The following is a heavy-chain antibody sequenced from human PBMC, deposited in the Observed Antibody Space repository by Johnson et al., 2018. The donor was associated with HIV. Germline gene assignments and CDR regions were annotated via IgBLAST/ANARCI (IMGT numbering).Heavy chain of an antibody. V-gene: IGHV3-30-3*01. J-gene: IGHJ3*02. Sequence: QVLLVESGGGLVQPGGSLRLSCAASGITVATNYMSWVRQAPGKGLERVAVISYDGSNKYYADSVKGRFTISRDNAKNSLYLQMNSLRAEDTAVYYCVCLRVSLSAFDIWGQGTMVTVSS. D-gene: IGHD2-21*01. CDR2: ISYDGSNK. CDR1: GITVATNY. CDR3: VCLRVSLSAFDI.